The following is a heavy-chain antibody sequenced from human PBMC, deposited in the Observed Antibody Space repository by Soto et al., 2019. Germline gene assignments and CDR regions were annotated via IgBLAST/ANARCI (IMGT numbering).Heavy chain of an antibody. CDR1: GFTFSSYA. CDR2: ISASGGNT. V-gene: IGHV3-23*01. Sequence: GGSLRLSCAASGFTFSSYAMSWVRQAPGKGLEWVSVISASGGNTYDADSVKGRFTISRDNSKNTLYLQMNSLRAEDTAVYYCQSYCSGGSCYRTNAFDIWGQGTMVTVSS. D-gene: IGHD2-15*01. CDR3: QSYCSGGSCYRTNAFDI. J-gene: IGHJ3*02.